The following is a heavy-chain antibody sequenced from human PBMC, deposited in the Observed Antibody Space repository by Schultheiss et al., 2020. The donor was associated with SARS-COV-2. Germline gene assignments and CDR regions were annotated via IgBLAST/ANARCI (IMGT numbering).Heavy chain of an antibody. CDR2: ISYDGSNK. Sequence: GGSLRLSCAASGFTFSSYAMSWVRQAPGKGLEWVAVISYDGSNKYYADSVKGRFTISRDNSKNTLYLQMNSLRAEDTAVYYCANLGRVVPAAPRGFDPWGQGTLVTVSS. V-gene: IGHV3-30*07. CDR3: ANLGRVVPAAPRGFDP. CDR1: GFTFSSYA. D-gene: IGHD2-2*01. J-gene: IGHJ5*02.